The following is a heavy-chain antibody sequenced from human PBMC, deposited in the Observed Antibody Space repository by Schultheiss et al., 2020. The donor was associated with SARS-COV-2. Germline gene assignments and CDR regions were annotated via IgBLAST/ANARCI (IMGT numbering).Heavy chain of an antibody. CDR3: ARVGCSGGSCYRPGGYFDL. V-gene: IGHV1-24*01. D-gene: IGHD2-15*01. J-gene: IGHJ2*01. CDR2: FDPEAGET. Sequence: ASVKVSCKVSGYTLTDLSMHWVRQAPGKGLEWMGGFDPEAGETIYAQKFQGRVTMTEDTSTDIAYMELSSLRSEDTAVYYCARVGCSGGSCYRPGGYFDLWGRGTLVTVSS. CDR1: GYTLTDLS.